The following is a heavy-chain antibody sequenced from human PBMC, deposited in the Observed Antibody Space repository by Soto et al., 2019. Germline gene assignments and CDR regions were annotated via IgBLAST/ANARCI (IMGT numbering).Heavy chain of an antibody. CDR2: ISGYNGDT. CDR3: AKNGQPPYYYYGLDV. V-gene: IGHV1-18*01. CDR1: GYTFTGYG. Sequence: ASVKVSCKASGYTFTGYGISWVRQAPGQGLEWMGWISGYNGDTNYAQKFQDRVSMTIDTSTGTAYMELRSLTSDDTAIYYCAKNGQPPYYYYGLDVWGQGTKVTVSS. D-gene: IGHD2-8*01. J-gene: IGHJ6*02.